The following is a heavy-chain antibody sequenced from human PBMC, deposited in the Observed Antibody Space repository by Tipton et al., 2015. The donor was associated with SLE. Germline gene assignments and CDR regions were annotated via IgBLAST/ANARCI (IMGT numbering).Heavy chain of an antibody. V-gene: IGHV4-61*09. Sequence: TLSLTCTVSGGSISSGGYYWSWIRQPAGKGLEWIGHIYATGITNYNPSLNSRVTMSVDTSQNQFSLNLRSVTAADTAVYYCVRHFSTVIQGPLYFDYWGQGTLVTVSS. CDR3: VRHFSTVIQGPLYFDY. D-gene: IGHD2/OR15-2a*01. CDR2: IYATGIT. J-gene: IGHJ4*02. CDR1: GGSISSGGYY.